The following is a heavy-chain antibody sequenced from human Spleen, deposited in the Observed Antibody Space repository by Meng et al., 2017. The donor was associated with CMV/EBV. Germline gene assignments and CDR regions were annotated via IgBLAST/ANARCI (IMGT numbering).Heavy chain of an antibody. Sequence: ASVKVSCKASGYTFNSYDINWVRQAPGQGLEWMGWISPYNVNTDYARNLQGRVTITADTSTSTAYMELRSLRSDDTAVYYCAGYSSSSEHYYYGMDVWGQGTTVTVSS. V-gene: IGHV1-18*01. D-gene: IGHD6-6*01. J-gene: IGHJ6*02. CDR2: ISPYNVNT. CDR1: GYTFNSYD. CDR3: AGYSSSSEHYYYGMDV.